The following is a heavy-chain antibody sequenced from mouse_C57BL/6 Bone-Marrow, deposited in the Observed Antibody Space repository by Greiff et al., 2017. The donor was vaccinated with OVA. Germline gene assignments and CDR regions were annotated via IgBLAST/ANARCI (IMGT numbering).Heavy chain of an antibody. J-gene: IGHJ1*03. D-gene: IGHD2-3*01. CDR2: IYPGDGDT. Sequence: VQLQESGPELVKPGASVKISCKASGYAFSSSWMNWVKQRPGKGLEWIGRIYPGDGDTNYNGKFQGKATLTADKSSSTAYMQLSSLTSEDSAVYFCAREKGWLLRYFDVWGTGTTVTVSS. CDR3: AREKGWLLRYFDV. V-gene: IGHV1-82*01. CDR1: GYAFSSSW.